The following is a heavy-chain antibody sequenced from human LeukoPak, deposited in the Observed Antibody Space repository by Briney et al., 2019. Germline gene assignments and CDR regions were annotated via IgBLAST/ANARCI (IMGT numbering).Heavy chain of an antibody. CDR2: IKEDRSET. V-gene: IGHV3-7*01. Sequence: SGGSLRLSCAASGFTFSSHWMTWVRQAPGKGLEWVANIKEDRSETYYVDSVKGRLTISRDNAKNSLYLQMNSMRAEDTAVYYCGRGRTGCCTFDYWGQGTLVTVSS. CDR1: GFTFSSHW. D-gene: IGHD2-2*01. J-gene: IGHJ4*02. CDR3: GRGRTGCCTFDY.